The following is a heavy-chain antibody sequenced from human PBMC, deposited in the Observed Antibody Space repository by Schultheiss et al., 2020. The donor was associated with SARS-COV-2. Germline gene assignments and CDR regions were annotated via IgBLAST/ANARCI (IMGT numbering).Heavy chain of an antibody. CDR2: IYHSGST. CDR1: GYSISSGYY. D-gene: IGHD5-24*01. V-gene: IGHV4-38-2*02. Sequence: SETLSLTCTVSGYSISSGYYWGWIRQPPGKGLEWIGSIYHSGSTYYNPSLKSRVTISVDTSKNQFSLKLSSVTAADTAVYYCARGTRGDGYHLNCYYYGMDVWGQGTTVTVSS. CDR3: ARGTRGDGYHLNCYYYGMDV. J-gene: IGHJ6*02.